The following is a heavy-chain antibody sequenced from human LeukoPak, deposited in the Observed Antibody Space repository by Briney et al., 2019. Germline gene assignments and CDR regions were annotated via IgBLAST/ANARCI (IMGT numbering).Heavy chain of an antibody. J-gene: IGHJ6*02. CDR3: SSSWDYYYYGMDV. V-gene: IGHV3-7*01. D-gene: IGHD6-6*01. CDR2: IKQDGSEK. Sequence: PGGSLRLSCAASGFTFSSYWMSWVRQAPGKGLEWVANIKQDGSEKYYVDSVKGRFTISRDNAKNSLYLQMNSLRAEDTAVYYCSSSWDYYYYGMDVWGQGITVTVSS. CDR1: GFTFSSYW.